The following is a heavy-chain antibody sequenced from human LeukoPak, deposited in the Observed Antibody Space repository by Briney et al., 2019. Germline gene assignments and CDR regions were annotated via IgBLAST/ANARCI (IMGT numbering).Heavy chain of an antibody. CDR1: GFTFNTNA. Sequence: PGGSLRLSCAASGFTFNTNAMSWVRQAPGGGLECVSSISGRTGGTYCAHSEKGRFTISRENSKRTLYLQMDSLRAEDTVVYYCAKCGNSGCHLIDYWGQGTLVTVSS. J-gene: IGHJ4*02. CDR2: ISGRTGGT. CDR3: AKCGNSGCHLIDY. V-gene: IGHV3-23*01. D-gene: IGHD5-12*01.